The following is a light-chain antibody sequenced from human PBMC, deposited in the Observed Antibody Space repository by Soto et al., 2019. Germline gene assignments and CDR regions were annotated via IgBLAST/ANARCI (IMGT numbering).Light chain of an antibody. Sequence: QSVLTQPAFVSGSPGQSITISCSGSSSDVGGYDSVSWYRQYPGKAPTLIIYAVANRPSGVSDRFSGSKSGNTASLTISGLKADDEATYYCYSYRGTNRRYVFGTGTKLTV. CDR2: AVA. CDR3: YSYRGTNRRYV. J-gene: IGLJ1*01. V-gene: IGLV2-14*01. CDR1: SSDVGGYDS.